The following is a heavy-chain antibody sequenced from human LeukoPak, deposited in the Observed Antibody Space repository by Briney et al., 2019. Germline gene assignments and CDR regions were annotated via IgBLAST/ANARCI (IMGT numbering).Heavy chain of an antibody. J-gene: IGHJ5*02. CDR3: ARGQESGSYFAWFGP. V-gene: IGHV4-34*01. Sequence: SETLSLTCAVYGGSFSGYFWNWIRQPPGKGLEWIGEINHSGTTHHNPSLKSRVTISIDTSKNQISLKLTSVTAADTGVYFCARGQESGSYFAWFGPWGQGTLVTVSS. CDR2: INHSGTT. D-gene: IGHD3-10*01. CDR1: GGSFSGYF.